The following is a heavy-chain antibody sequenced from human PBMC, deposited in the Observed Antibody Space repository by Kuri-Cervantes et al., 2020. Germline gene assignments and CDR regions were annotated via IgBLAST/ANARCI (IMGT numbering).Heavy chain of an antibody. Sequence: GESLKISCAASGFTFDDYAMHWVRQAPGKGLEWVSSISSSSSYIYYADSVKGRFTISRDNAKNSLYLQMNSLRAEDTAVYYCARVPPLGLQPNPYFDYWGQGTLVTVSS. J-gene: IGHJ4*02. CDR1: GFTFDDYA. D-gene: IGHD4-11*01. CDR3: ARVPPLGLQPNPYFDY. CDR2: ISSSSSYI. V-gene: IGHV3-21*01.